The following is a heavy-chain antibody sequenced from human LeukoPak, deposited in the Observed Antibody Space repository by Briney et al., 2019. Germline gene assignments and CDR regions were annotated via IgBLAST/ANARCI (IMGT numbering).Heavy chain of an antibody. CDR2: IYHSGGT. V-gene: IGHV4-39*07. CDR3: AREVLSMVRGVIPKEAWGWFDP. Sequence: PSETLSLTCSVSSASISSSNYYWGWIRQSPGMGLEWIGSIYHSGGTYYNPSLRSRVTISVDTSKNQFSLKLRSVTAADTAVYYCAREVLSMVRGVIPKEAWGWFDPWGQGTLVTVSS. D-gene: IGHD3-10*01. CDR1: SASISSSNYY. J-gene: IGHJ5*02.